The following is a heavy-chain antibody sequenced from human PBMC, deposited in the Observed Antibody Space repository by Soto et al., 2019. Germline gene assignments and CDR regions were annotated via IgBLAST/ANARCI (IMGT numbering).Heavy chain of an antibody. CDR3: ARSYGAGNYYNFDY. CDR2: IYYSGST. V-gene: IGHV4-59*01. CDR1: GGSISSYY. Sequence: PSETLSLTCTVSGGSISSYYWSWIRQPPGKGLEWIGYIYYSGSTNYNPSLKSRVTISLDTSKNQFSLKLSSVTAADTAVYYCARSYGAGNYYNFDYGGQGTLFTGAS. J-gene: IGHJ4*02. D-gene: IGHD3-10*01.